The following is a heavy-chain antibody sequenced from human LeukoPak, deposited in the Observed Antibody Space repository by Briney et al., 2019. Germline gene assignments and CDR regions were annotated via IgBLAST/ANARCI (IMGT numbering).Heavy chain of an antibody. CDR3: ARDSEYDFWSGKPYYYYYMDV. CDR1: GFTFSSYS. D-gene: IGHD3-3*01. CDR2: ISSSSTI. V-gene: IGHV3-48*01. Sequence: PGGSLRLSCAASGFTFSSYSMNWVRQAPGKGLEWVSYISSSSTIYYADSVKGRFTISRDNAKNSLYLQMNSLRAEDTAVYYCARDSEYDFWSGKPYYYYYMDVWGKGTTVTVSS. J-gene: IGHJ6*03.